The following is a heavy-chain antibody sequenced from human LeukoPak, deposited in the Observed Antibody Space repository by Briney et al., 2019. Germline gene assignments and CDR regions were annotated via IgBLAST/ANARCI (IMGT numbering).Heavy chain of an antibody. J-gene: IGHJ4*02. Sequence: SETLSLTCTVSGGSISSSSYYWGWIRQPPGKGLEWIGSIYYSGSTYYNPSLKSRVTISVDTSKNQFSLKLSSVTAADTAVYYCARDVPADYDSSGYKDYWGQGTLVTVSS. CDR1: GGSISSSSYY. CDR3: ARDVPADYDSSGYKDY. D-gene: IGHD3-22*01. CDR2: IYYSGST. V-gene: IGHV4-39*07.